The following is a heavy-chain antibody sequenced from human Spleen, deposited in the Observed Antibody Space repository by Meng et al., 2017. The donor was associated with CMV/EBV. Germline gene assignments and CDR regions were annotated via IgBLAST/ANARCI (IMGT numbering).Heavy chain of an antibody. Sequence: ASVKVSCKASGYTFTTYGVTWVRQAPGQGLEWMGWISAYTGDTNHARKFQDRVTMTTDTSTSTAYLELRSLRSDDTAVYYCARANSAAWGNWFDPWGQGTLVTVSS. CDR2: ISAYTGDT. CDR1: GYTFTTYG. V-gene: IGHV1-18*01. CDR3: ARANSAAWGNWFDP. J-gene: IGHJ5*02. D-gene: IGHD6-13*01.